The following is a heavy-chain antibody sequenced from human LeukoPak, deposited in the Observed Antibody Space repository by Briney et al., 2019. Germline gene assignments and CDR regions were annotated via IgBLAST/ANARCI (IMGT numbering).Heavy chain of an antibody. D-gene: IGHD2-2*01. CDR2: IDNDGSNT. CDR1: GFTFSSYA. CDR3: ARHPIVIVPVAMVYYYYGMDV. J-gene: IGHJ6*02. V-gene: IGHV3-74*03. Sequence: GGSLRLSCAASGFTFSSYAMSWVRQAPGEGLVWVSRIDNDGSNTQYADSVKGRFTISRDNAKNMLYLQMNSLRAEDTAVYYCARHPIVIVPVAMVYYYYGMDVWGQGTTVTVSS.